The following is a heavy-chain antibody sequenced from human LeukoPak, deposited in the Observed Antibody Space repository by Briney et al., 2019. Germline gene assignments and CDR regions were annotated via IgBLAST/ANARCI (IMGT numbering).Heavy chain of an antibody. J-gene: IGHJ3*02. CDR3: ARGPGDYDASDI. Sequence: GGSLRLSCAASGFTFDDYAMHWVRQAPGKGPEWVAHIKENGNEQYYADSVKGRFTISRDNVKQSLCLQMNSLRVEDTAVYYCARGPGDYDASDIWGQGTMVTVSS. CDR2: IKENGNEQ. V-gene: IGHV3-7*01. D-gene: IGHD4-11*01. CDR1: GFTFDDYA.